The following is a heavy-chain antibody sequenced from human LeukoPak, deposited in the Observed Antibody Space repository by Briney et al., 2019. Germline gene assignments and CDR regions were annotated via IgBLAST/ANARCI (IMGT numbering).Heavy chain of an antibody. CDR3: ARRRKGSGYDYLRARYYFDY. J-gene: IGHJ4*02. Sequence: SETLSLTCTVSGGSISSSSYYWGWIRQPPGKGLEWIGSIYYSGSTYYNPSLKSRVTISVDTSKNQFSLKLSSVTAADTAVYYCARRRKGSGYDYLRARYYFDYWGQGTLVTVSS. V-gene: IGHV4-39*01. CDR2: IYYSGST. CDR1: GGSISSSSYY. D-gene: IGHD5-12*01.